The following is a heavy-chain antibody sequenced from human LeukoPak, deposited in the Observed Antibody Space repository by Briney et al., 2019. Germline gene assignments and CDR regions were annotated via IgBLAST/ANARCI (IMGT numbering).Heavy chain of an antibody. CDR3: AKDIDAIAAAGTFDY. CDR1: GFTFSSHD. Sequence: GGSLRLSCAASGFTFSSHDMHWVRQAPGKGLEWVAIISYDGGKKDYADSVKGRFTISRDNSQNTLYLQMNSLRAEDTAVYYCAKDIDAIAAAGTFDYWGQGTLVTVSS. CDR2: ISYDGGKK. D-gene: IGHD6-13*01. J-gene: IGHJ4*02. V-gene: IGHV3-33*05.